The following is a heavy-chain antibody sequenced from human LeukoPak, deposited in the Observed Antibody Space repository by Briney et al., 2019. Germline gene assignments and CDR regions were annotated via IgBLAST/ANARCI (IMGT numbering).Heavy chain of an antibody. Sequence: PSETLSLTCTVSGSSMSSDYYWGWIRQPPGKGLEWIGSIYHSGSTYYNPSLKSRVTISVDTSKNQFSLKLSSVTAADTAVYYCARDYPNSSGYYNDAFDIWGQGTMVTVSS. J-gene: IGHJ3*02. CDR1: GSSMSSDYY. CDR2: IYHSGST. CDR3: ARDYPNSSGYYNDAFDI. D-gene: IGHD3-22*01. V-gene: IGHV4-38-2*02.